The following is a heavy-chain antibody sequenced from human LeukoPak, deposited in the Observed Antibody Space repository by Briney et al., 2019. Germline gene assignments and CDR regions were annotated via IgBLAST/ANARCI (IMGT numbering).Heavy chain of an antibody. V-gene: IGHV4-4*09. J-gene: IGHJ5*02. CDR1: GGSISSYY. CDR3: ARGSGYPGYGWFDP. D-gene: IGHD3-3*01. CDR2: IYTSGST. Sequence: PSETLSHTCTVSGGSISSYYWSWIRQPPGKGLEWIGYIYTSGSTNYNPSLKSRVTISVDTSKNQFSLKLSSVTAADTAVYYCARGSGYPGYGWFDPWGQGTLVTVSS.